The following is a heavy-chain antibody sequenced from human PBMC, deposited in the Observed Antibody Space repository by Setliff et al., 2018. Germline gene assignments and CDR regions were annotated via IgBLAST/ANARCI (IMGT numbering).Heavy chain of an antibody. CDR1: GLSFSNVW. CDR3: TTGLSYHFAY. D-gene: IGHD1-26*01. CDR2: VKSKAVGETR. V-gene: IGHV3-15*01. J-gene: IGHJ4*02. Sequence: KPGGSLRLSCAASGLSFSNVWMNWVRQAPGKGLEWVGRVKSKAVGETREYVAPVQGRFTISRDDSKNTLYLQMNSLKTEDTAVYYCTTGLSYHFAYWGQGTLVTVSS.